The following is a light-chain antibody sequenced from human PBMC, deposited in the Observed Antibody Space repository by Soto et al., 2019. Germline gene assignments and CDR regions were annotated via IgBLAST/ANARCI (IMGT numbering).Light chain of an antibody. J-gene: IGLJ1*01. Sequence: QSVLTQPASVSGSPGQSITISCTGTSSDVGSYNLVSSYQQHPGKAPKLMIYEVSKRPSVVSNRFSGSKSGNTASLTISWLLAEDEADYYCCSYAGSSTYVFGTGTKLTVL. CDR2: EVS. CDR3: CSYAGSSTYV. CDR1: SSDVGSYNL. V-gene: IGLV2-23*02.